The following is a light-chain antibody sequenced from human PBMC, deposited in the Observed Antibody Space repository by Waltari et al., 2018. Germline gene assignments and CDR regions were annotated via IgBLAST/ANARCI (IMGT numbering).Light chain of an antibody. CDR2: WAS. CDR1: QSLLYSANNKNY. V-gene: IGKV4-1*01. Sequence: DIVTTQSPDPMDGSLGEKATINCKPSQSLLYSANNKNYLAWYQQKVGQPPKLLFYWASTRESGVPDRFSGSGSGTDFTLTISSLQAEDVAVYYCQQYYGTPPYTFGQGTKLEIK. CDR3: QQYYGTPPYT. J-gene: IGKJ2*01.